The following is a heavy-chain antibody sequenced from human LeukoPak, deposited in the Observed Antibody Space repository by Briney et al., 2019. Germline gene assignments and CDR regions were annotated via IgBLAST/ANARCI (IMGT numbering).Heavy chain of an antibody. CDR3: ARGASQFDF. J-gene: IGHJ4*02. Sequence: GGSLRLSCAVSGITLSNYGMSWVRQAPGKGLEWVAGISDSGGRTNYADSVKGRFTISRDNAKKSVYLQIHSPRAEDTALYYCARGASQFDFWGRGTVVTVSS. CDR1: GITLSNYG. CDR2: ISDSGGRT. V-gene: IGHV3-23*01.